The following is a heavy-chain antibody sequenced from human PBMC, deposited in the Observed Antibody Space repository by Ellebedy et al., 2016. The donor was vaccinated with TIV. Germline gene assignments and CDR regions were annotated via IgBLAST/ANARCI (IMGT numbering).Heavy chain of an antibody. J-gene: IGHJ6*03. CDR3: AKIMEIVVVPKGNYMDV. CDR2: ISSDSSTI. D-gene: IGHD2-2*03. CDR1: GFTFSTYS. V-gene: IGHV3-48*04. Sequence: GESLKISCVASGFTFSTYSMNWVRQAPGKGLEWVSYISSDSSTIYYADSVKGRFTISRDNAKHSLYLQMNSLRAEDTAVYYCAKIMEIVVVPKGNYMDVWGKGTTVTVSS.